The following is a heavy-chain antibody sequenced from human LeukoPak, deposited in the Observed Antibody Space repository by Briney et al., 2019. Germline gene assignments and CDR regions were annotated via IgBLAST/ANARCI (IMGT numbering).Heavy chain of an antibody. CDR3: ARDRNWNAKYYYYGMDV. J-gene: IGHJ6*02. CDR1: GGTFSSYA. D-gene: IGHD1-1*01. Sequence: GASVKVSCKASGGTFSSYAISWVRQAPGQGLEWMGGIIPIFGTANYAQKFQGRVTITADESTSTAYMELSSLRSEDTAVYYCARDRNWNAKYYYYGMDVWGQGTTVTVSS. V-gene: IGHV1-69*01. CDR2: IIPIFGTA.